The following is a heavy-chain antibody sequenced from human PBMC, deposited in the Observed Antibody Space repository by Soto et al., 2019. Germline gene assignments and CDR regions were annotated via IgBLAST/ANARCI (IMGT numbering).Heavy chain of an antibody. Sequence: PGGSLRLSCAASGFTFSDHFIHWVLQAPGKGLEWVGRIRNKAHSYTTTYAASVKDRFTISRDDSKKSVYLQMNSLKSEDTAVYYCGRGLYGDYALDGWGQGTLVTVSS. V-gene: IGHV3-72*01. J-gene: IGHJ4*02. CDR2: IRNKAHSYTT. CDR3: GRGLYGDYALDG. D-gene: IGHD4-17*01. CDR1: GFTFSDHF.